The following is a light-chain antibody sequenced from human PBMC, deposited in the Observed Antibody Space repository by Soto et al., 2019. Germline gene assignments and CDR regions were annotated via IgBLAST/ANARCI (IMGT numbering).Light chain of an antibody. J-gene: IGKJ4*01. CDR1: QGINNY. Sequence: DIQMTQSPSAMSASVVDRFTITCRASQGINNYLVWFQQKPGRVPKRLISGASRLQPGVPSRFSGSGFGTEFTLTRRRLQPADFANYYCVYHYSFPLAFGGGSKLDI. V-gene: IGKV1-17*03. CDR2: GAS. CDR3: VYHYSFPLA.